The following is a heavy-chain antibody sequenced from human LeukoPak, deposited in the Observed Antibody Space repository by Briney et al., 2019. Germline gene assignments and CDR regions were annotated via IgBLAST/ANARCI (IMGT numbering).Heavy chain of an antibody. V-gene: IGHV1-69*05. CDR1: GGTFSSYA. CDR2: IIPIFGTA. CDR3: ARYSLDAFDI. J-gene: IGHJ3*02. Sequence: SVKVSCKAPGGTFSSYAISWVRQAPGQGLEWMGRIIPIFGTANYAQKFQGRVTITTDESTSTAYMELSSLRSEDTAVYYCARYSLDAFDIWGQGTMVTVSS. D-gene: IGHD2-15*01.